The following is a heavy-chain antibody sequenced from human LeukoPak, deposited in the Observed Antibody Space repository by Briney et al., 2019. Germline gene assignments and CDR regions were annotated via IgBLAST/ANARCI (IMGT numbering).Heavy chain of an antibody. D-gene: IGHD3-9*01. CDR2: ISSSGSTI. Sequence: GGSLRLSCAASGFTFSDYYMSWIRQAPGKGLEWVSYISSSGSTIYYADSVKGRFTISRDNAKNSLYLQMNSLRAEDTAVYYCARALHYDILTGYPDYWGQGTLVTVSS. CDR3: ARALHYDILTGYPDY. J-gene: IGHJ4*02. CDR1: GFTFSDYY. V-gene: IGHV3-11*04.